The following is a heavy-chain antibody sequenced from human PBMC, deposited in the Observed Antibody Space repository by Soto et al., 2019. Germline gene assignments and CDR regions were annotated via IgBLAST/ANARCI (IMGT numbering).Heavy chain of an antibody. CDR2: IYPGDSDT. CDR3: VRGTGTLRYYCGMDV. J-gene: IGHJ6*02. CDR1: GYSFTSYW. V-gene: IGHV5-51*01. D-gene: IGHD1-1*01. Sequence: GESLKISCKGSGYSFTSYWIGWVRQMPGKGLEWMGIIYPGDSDTRYSPSFQGQVTISADKSISTAYLQWSILKASDTAMYYCVRGTGTLRYYCGMDVWGQGTTVTVSS.